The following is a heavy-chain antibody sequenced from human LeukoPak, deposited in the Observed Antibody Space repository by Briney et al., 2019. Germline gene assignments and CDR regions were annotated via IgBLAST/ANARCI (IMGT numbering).Heavy chain of an antibody. J-gene: IGHJ4*02. Sequence: GGSLRLSCAASGFTFSSTSMSWVRQAPGKGLEWVAVTVGGGDGTYYADSVKGRFTISRDNSNNTLYLQMNSLRAEDTAVYYCAKEGFLEWFLFDYWGQGTLVTVSS. V-gene: IGHV3-23*01. D-gene: IGHD3-3*01. CDR1: GFTFSSTS. CDR3: AKEGFLEWFLFDY. CDR2: TVGGGDGT.